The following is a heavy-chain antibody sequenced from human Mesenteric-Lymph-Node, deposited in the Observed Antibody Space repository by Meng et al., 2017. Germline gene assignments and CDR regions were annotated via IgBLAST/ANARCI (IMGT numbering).Heavy chain of an antibody. Sequence: SETLSLTCAVYGGSFSGYYWSWIRQPPGKGLEWIGEINHSGSTNYNPSLKSRVTISVDTSKNQFSLKLSSVTAADTAVYYCARDGGRVWFGELLDDWFDPWGQGTLVTVSS. D-gene: IGHD3-10*01. CDR2: INHSGST. CDR3: ARDGGRVWFGELLDDWFDP. CDR1: GGSFSGYY. V-gene: IGHV4-34*01. J-gene: IGHJ5*02.